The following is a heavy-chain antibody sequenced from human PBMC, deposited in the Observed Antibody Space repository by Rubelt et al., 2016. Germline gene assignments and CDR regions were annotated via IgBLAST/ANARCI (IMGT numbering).Heavy chain of an antibody. CDR1: GGSISSYY. CDR2: IYYHGST. D-gene: IGHD1-26*01. CDR3: ARHQGVGAVYYYYGMDV. Sequence: QVQLQESGPGLVKPSETLSLTCTVSGGSISSYYWSWIRQPPGKGLEWIGYIYYHGSTNYNPSLTGRFTVSVGTSKNQFSLKLSSVTAAVTAVYYCARHQGVGAVYYYYGMDVWGQGTTVTVSS. J-gene: IGHJ6*02. V-gene: IGHV4-59*08.